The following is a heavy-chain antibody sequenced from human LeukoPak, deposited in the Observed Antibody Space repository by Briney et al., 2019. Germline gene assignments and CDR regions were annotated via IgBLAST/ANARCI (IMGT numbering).Heavy chain of an antibody. CDR1: GYSFTNYW. J-gene: IGHJ6*02. CDR3: ATRRTPSFFGMDV. Sequence: GESLKISCAGSGYSFTNYWIAGVRQMPGKGLEWVGTIYPGDSDTRYSTSFQGQVTISADKSISTAYLRWSSLKASDTAIYYCATRRTPSFFGMDVWGQGTTVTVSS. V-gene: IGHV5-51*01. CDR2: IYPGDSDT. D-gene: IGHD3-3*01.